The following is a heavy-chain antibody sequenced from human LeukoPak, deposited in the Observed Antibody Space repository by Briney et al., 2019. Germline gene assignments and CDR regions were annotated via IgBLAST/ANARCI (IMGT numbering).Heavy chain of an antibody. D-gene: IGHD6-13*01. J-gene: IGHJ6*03. CDR1: GYTFTSYD. V-gene: IGHV1-8*03. CDR3: ARGDSSSWYYYYYMDV. CDR2: MNPNSGNT. Sequence: ASVKVSCKASGYTFTSYDINWVRQATGQGLEWMGWMNPNSGNTGYAQKFQGRVTITRNTSISTAYTELSSLRSEDTAVYYCARGDSSSWYYYYYMDVWGKGTTVTVSS.